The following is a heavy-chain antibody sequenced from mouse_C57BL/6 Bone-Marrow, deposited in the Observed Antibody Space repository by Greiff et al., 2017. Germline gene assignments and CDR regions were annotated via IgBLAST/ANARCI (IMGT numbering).Heavy chain of an antibody. CDR3: ARDGEDY. V-gene: IGHV2-9*02. CDR2: IGAGGST. J-gene: IGHJ4*01. Sequence: QVQLQQSGPGLVAPSQSLSITCTVSGFSLTSYGVHWVRQPPGKGLEWLGVIGAGGSTNYYSALMARLSISKDNSKSQVYVKMNSLQTDDTAMYYCARDGEDYWGQGTSVTVSS. CDR1: GFSLTSYG.